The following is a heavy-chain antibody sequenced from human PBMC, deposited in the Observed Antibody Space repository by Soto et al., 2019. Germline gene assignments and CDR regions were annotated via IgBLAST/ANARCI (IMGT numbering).Heavy chain of an antibody. J-gene: IGHJ4*02. Sequence: ASVKVSCKVSGYTLTELSIHWVRQAPGKGLEWMGGFDPEDDEIIYAQTFQGRVTVTEDTSTDTAYMELSSLRSDDTAVYYCATLPGGGQKGVDYWGQGTLVTVSS. V-gene: IGHV1-24*01. CDR1: GYTLTELS. CDR3: ATLPGGGQKGVDY. CDR2: FDPEDDEI. D-gene: IGHD2-8*02.